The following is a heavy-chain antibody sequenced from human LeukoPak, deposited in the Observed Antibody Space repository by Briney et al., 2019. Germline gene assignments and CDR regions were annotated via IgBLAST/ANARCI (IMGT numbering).Heavy chain of an antibody. Sequence: GASVKVSCKASGYTFTGYYMHWVRQAPGQGLEWMGWINPNSGGTNYAQKFQGRVTMTRDTSISTAYMELSRLRSDDTDVYYCARDLETFWSGYLGQGDYWGQGTLVTVSS. CDR1: GYTFTGYY. V-gene: IGHV1-2*02. CDR3: ARDLETFWSGYLGQGDY. D-gene: IGHD3-3*01. J-gene: IGHJ4*02. CDR2: INPNSGGT.